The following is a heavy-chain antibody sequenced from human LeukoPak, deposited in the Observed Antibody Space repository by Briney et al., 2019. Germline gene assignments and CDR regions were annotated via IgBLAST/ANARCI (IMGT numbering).Heavy chain of an antibody. J-gene: IGHJ6*02. CDR3: ARLPSYSRYYYYGMDV. Sequence: SETLSLTCTVSGGSISSYYWSWIRQPPGKGLEWIGYIYYSGCTNYNPSLKSRVTISVDTSKNQFSLKLSSVTAADTAVYYCARLPSYSRYYYYGMDVWGQGTTVTVSS. D-gene: IGHD1-26*01. CDR1: GGSISSYY. V-gene: IGHV4-59*08. CDR2: IYYSGCT.